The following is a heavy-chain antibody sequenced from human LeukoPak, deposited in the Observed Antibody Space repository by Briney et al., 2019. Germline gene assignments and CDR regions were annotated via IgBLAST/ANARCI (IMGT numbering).Heavy chain of an antibody. D-gene: IGHD2-2*01. V-gene: IGHV1-69-2*01. CDR1: GYTFTDYY. Sequence: ASVKVSCKVSGYTFTDYYMHWVQHAPGKGLEWMGLVNPEDGETIYAEKFHGRVTITADPSTDTAYMELSSLRSEDTAVYYCATQKVVPAPDVVYWGQGTLVTVSS. CDR2: VNPEDGET. CDR3: ATQKVVPAPDVVY. J-gene: IGHJ4*02.